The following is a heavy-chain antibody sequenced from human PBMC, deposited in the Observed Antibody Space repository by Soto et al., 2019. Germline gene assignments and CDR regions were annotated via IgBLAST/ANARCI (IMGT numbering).Heavy chain of an antibody. J-gene: IGHJ4*02. CDR2: IRSKANNYAT. D-gene: IGHD6-19*01. Sequence: GGSLRLSCAASGFTFSGSAIHWVRQASGKGLEWVGRIRSKANNYATAYSASVKGRFTISRDDSENTAYLQMNSLKTEDTAVYYCLPGITVPGPDYWGQGTLVTVSS. V-gene: IGHV3-73*01. CDR1: GFTFSGSA. CDR3: LPGITVPGPDY.